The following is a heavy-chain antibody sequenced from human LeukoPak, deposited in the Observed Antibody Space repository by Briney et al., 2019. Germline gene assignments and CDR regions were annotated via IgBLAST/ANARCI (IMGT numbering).Heavy chain of an antibody. J-gene: IGHJ5*02. D-gene: IGHD2-15*01. Sequence: GGSLRLSCAASGFTFREYSMSWVRQAPGKGLEWVSNIRSNGGDTYYTDSVKGRFTISRDNSKNPLYLEMNSLRAGDTAVYYCAKGGYTTWFDPWGQGTLVTVSS. CDR3: AKGGYTTWFDP. V-gene: IGHV3-23*01. CDR2: IRSNGGDT. CDR1: GFTFREYS.